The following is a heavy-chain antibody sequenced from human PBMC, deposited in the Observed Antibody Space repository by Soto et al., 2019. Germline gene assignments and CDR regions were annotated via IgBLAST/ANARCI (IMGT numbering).Heavy chain of an antibody. D-gene: IGHD3-10*01. CDR2: IYYSGST. CDR1: GGSISSGDYY. Sequence: QVQLQESGPGLVKPSQTLSLTCTVSGGSISSGDYYWSWIRQPPGKGLEWIGYIYYSGSTYYNPSLKSRVNISVDTSKNQFSLKLSSVTAADTAVYYCARDWGGFGELWVYWGQGTLVTVSS. CDR3: ARDWGGFGELWVY. V-gene: IGHV4-30-4*01. J-gene: IGHJ4*02.